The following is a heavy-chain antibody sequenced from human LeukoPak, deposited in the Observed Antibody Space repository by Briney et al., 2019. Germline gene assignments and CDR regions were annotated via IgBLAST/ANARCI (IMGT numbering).Heavy chain of an antibody. CDR3: ASVSSGGDVVY. CDR2: IYSSGST. Sequence: SETLSLTCAVSGDSVSSSSRGSYFWSWVRQPPGNTLEWIGYIYSSGSTNYNPSLNSRLTISVDTSKNHVSLKLSSVTAADTAIYCCASVSSGGDVVYWGQGTLVTVSS. CDR1: GDSVSSSSRGSYF. D-gene: IGHD2-21*02. J-gene: IGHJ4*02. V-gene: IGHV4-61*03.